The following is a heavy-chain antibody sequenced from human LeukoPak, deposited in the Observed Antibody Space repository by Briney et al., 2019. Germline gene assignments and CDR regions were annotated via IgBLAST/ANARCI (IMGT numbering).Heavy chain of an antibody. J-gene: IGHJ4*02. D-gene: IGHD3-22*01. CDR2: IKTKTEGGPT. Sequence: GGSLRLSCAGSGVTLSYAWMNWVRQAPGKGLEWVARIKTKTEGGPTEHAAPVKGRFTISRDDLRNTLYLQMNSLRTEDTAVYYCTADLADSTGPSRDYWGRGTLVTVSS. CDR1: GVTLSYAW. V-gene: IGHV3-15*01. CDR3: TADLADSTGPSRDY.